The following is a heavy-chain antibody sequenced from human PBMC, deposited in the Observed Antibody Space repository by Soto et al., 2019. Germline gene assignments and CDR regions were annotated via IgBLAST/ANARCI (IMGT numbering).Heavy chain of an antibody. J-gene: IGHJ5*02. CDR2: ISWNSGSI. D-gene: IGHD6-13*01. Sequence: EVQLVESGGGLVQPGRSLRLSCAASGFTFDDYAMHWVRQAPGKGLEWVSGISWNSGSIGYADSVKGRFTISRDNAKNSLYLQMNSLRAEDTALYYCAKGTGTFPHWFDPWGQGTLVTVSS. V-gene: IGHV3-9*01. CDR1: GFTFDDYA. CDR3: AKGTGTFPHWFDP.